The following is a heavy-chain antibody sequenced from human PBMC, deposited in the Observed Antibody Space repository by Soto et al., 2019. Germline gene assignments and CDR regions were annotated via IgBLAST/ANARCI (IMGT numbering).Heavy chain of an antibody. CDR2: ISSSSSYI. D-gene: IGHD3-3*01. CDR1: GFTFSSYS. J-gene: IGHJ6*02. CDR3: ARGGAYYDFWSGYYTNHYYYYGMDV. V-gene: IGHV3-21*01. Sequence: EVQLVESGGGLVKPGGSLRLSCAASGFTFSSYSMNWVRQAPGKGLEWVSSISSSSSYIYYADSGKGRFTISIDNATNSLYLQMNSLRAEDTAVYYCARGGAYYDFWSGYYTNHYYYYGMDVWGQGTTVTVSS.